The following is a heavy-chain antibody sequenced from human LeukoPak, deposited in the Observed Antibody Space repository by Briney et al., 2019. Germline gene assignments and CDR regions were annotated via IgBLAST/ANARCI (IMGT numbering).Heavy chain of an antibody. CDR3: ASLSRYYDSSGYTY. V-gene: IGHV1-2*02. CDR1: GYSFTSYG. J-gene: IGHJ4*02. CDR2: INPDSGYT. D-gene: IGHD3-22*01. Sequence: GASVKVSCKASGYSFTSYGFNWVRQAPGQGLEWMGWINPDSGYTNYAQKFQGRVTMTRDASISTAYMELSRLRSDDTAVYYCASLSRYYDSSGYTYWGQGTLVTVSS.